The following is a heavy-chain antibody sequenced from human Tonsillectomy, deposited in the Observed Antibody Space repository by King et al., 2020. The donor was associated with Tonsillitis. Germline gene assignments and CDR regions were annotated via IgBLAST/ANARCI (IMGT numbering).Heavy chain of an antibody. Sequence: VQLVESGGDLVKVGGSLRLSCTASGFTFTSYNMIWVRQAPGKGLEWVSYISSSGASTSYADSAKGRFTVSRDNSKNSLFLQMNSLRADDTAVYYCARDRTASYYPPDYWGQGTLVTVSS. V-gene: IGHV3-21*01. D-gene: IGHD1-26*01. CDR2: ISSSGAST. CDR1: GFTFTSYN. J-gene: IGHJ4*02. CDR3: ARDRTASYYPPDY.